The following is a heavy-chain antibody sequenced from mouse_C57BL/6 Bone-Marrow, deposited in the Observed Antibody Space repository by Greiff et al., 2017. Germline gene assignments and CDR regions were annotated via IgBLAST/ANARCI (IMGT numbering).Heavy chain of an antibody. Sequence: EVQLVESGGGLVKPGGSLKISCAASGFTFSSYTMSWVRQTPEKRLEWVATISGGGGNTYYPDSVKGRFTITRDNAKNTLYLQMSSLRSEDTALYYCAGLHYACGSSYSDWYFDVWGTGTTVTVSS. J-gene: IGHJ1*03. CDR1: GFTFSSYT. D-gene: IGHD1-1*01. CDR2: ISGGGGNT. CDR3: AGLHYACGSSYSDWYFDV. V-gene: IGHV5-9*01.